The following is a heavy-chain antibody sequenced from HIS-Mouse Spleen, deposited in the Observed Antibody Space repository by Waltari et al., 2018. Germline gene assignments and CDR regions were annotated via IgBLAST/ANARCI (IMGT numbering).Heavy chain of an antibody. V-gene: IGHV4-39*07. CDR3: AREIPYSSSWYDWYFDL. D-gene: IGHD6-13*01. J-gene: IGHJ2*01. CDR1: GGSISSSSYY. Sequence: QLQLQESGPGLVKPSETLSLTCTVSGGSISSSSYYWGWIRQPPGKGLEWIGSIDYSGGTYSNPSLKCRVTISVDTSKNQFSLKLSSVTAADTAVYYCAREIPYSSSWYDWYFDLWGRGTLVTVSS. CDR2: IDYSGGT.